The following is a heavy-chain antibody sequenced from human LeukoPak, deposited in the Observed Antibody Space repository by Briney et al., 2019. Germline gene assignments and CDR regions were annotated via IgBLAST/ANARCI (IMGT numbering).Heavy chain of an antibody. V-gene: IGHV6-1*01. CDR3: SREVAYCGDDCYSAEFDY. D-gene: IGHD2-21*02. CDR1: GDSVSSPSAG. CDR2: TYYRSKWHY. Sequence: SQTLSLTCAISGDSVSSPSAGWNWLRHSPSGGIEWLGRTYYRSKWHYDYSGSVRSRISINPETSKNQFSLHLNSVTPEDTAVYYCSREVAYCGDDCYSAEFDYWGQGILVTVSS. J-gene: IGHJ4*02.